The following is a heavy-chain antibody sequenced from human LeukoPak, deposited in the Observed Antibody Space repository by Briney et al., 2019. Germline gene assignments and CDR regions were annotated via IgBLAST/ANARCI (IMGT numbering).Heavy chain of an antibody. D-gene: IGHD6-13*01. J-gene: IGHJ4*02. CDR3: ARERPYSGRWYYFDY. CDR1: GGSMRRFF. V-gene: IGHV4-4*07. Sequence: PSETLSLTCTVSGGSMRRFFWSSISQPAGKGLEWIGRIYSSGNTNYNPSLKSRVTMSVDTSKNQFSLKLTSVTAADTAFYYSARERPYSGRWYYFDYWGQGIPVTVSS. CDR2: IYSSGNT.